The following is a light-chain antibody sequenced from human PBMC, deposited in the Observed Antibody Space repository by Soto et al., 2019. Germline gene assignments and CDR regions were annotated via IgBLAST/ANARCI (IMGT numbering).Light chain of an antibody. Sequence: DIQMTQSPSSLFASVRDSVTITWRASQSIADYLNWYQQKPGKAPKLLIYTASTLQSGVPSRFSGSGSGTDFTLTISSLQPEDFATYYCQQSYSSPRTFGQGTKVDIK. V-gene: IGKV1-39*01. CDR2: TAS. CDR1: QSIADY. CDR3: QQSYSSPRT. J-gene: IGKJ1*01.